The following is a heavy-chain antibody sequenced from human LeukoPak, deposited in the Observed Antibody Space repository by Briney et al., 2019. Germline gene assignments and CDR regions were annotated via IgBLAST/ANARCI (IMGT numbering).Heavy chain of an antibody. Sequence: ASVKVSCKASGYTFTGYYMHWVRQAPGQGLEWMGWINPNGGGTNYAQKFQGRVTMTRDTSISTAYMELSRLRSDDTAVYYCARDSGSYYGGWFDPWGQGTLVTVSS. CDR3: ARDSGSYYGGWFDP. V-gene: IGHV1-2*02. CDR1: GYTFTGYY. CDR2: INPNGGGT. D-gene: IGHD1-26*01. J-gene: IGHJ5*02.